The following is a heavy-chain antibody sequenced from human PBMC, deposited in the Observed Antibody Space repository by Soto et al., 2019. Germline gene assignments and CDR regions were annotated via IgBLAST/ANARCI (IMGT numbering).Heavy chain of an antibody. D-gene: IGHD2-21*02. CDR3: ARAWVVVTAPDS. V-gene: IGHV1-3*05. J-gene: IGHJ4*02. CDR1: GYTFTSYA. CDR2: INAGNGNT. Sequence: QVQLVQSGAEEKKPGASVKLSCKAPGYTFTSYAMHWVRQAPGQRLEWMRWINAGNGNTKDSQKFQGRVTITRDTSASTAYMELSSLRSEDTAVYYCARAWVVVTAPDSWGQGTLVTVSS.